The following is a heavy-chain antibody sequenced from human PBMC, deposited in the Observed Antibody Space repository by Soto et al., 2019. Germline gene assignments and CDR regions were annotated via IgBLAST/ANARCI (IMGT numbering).Heavy chain of an antibody. CDR3: TRGLTAFDP. V-gene: IGHV4-59*11. CDR2: IYYSGNT. J-gene: IGHJ5*02. D-gene: IGHD1-20*01. Sequence: LTCTVSVGSINGHYWSWIRQSPGQGLEWIGNIYYSGNTNYNPSLKSRVTISVDTSKNEFSLKLGSVTAADTAVYYCTRGLTAFDPWGQGTLVTVYS. CDR1: VGSINGHY.